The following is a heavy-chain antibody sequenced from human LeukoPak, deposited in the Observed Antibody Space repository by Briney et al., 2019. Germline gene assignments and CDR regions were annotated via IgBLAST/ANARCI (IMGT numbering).Heavy chain of an antibody. CDR1: GFTFSSYA. Sequence: GGSLRLSCAASGFTFSSYAMHWVRQAPGKGLEWEAVISYDGSNKYYADSVKGRFTISRDNSKNTLYLQMNSLRAEDTAVYYCARERGYSYGLDYWGQGTLVTVSS. J-gene: IGHJ4*02. D-gene: IGHD5-18*01. V-gene: IGHV3-30-3*01. CDR2: ISYDGSNK. CDR3: ARERGYSYGLDY.